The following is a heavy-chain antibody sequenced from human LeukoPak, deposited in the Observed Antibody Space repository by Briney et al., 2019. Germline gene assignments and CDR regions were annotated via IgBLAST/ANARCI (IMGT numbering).Heavy chain of an antibody. D-gene: IGHD1-1*01. CDR2: ISSSGSTI. CDR1: GFTFSSYE. V-gene: IGHV3-48*03. Sequence: PGGSPRLSCAASGFTFSSYEMNWVRQAPGKGLEWVSYISSSGSTIYYADSVKGRFTISRDNAKNSLYLQMNSLRAEDTAVYYCARVGPVQLERRGAFDIWGQGTMVTVSS. CDR3: ARVGPVQLERRGAFDI. J-gene: IGHJ3*02.